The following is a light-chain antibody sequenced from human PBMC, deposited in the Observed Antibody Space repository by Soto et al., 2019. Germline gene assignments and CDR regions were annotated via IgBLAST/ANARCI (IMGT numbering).Light chain of an antibody. CDR3: QQYDNFPIT. CDR2: AAS. J-gene: IGKJ5*01. CDR1: PGVTSY. V-gene: IGKV1-33*01. Sequence: DIQMTQSPSSLSAPVGDRVTITCQVSPGVTSYLNWFQQKPGKAPKLLIYAASNLETGVPSRFSGVGSGTDFTLTISSLQPEDIATYFCQQYDNFPITFGQGTRL.